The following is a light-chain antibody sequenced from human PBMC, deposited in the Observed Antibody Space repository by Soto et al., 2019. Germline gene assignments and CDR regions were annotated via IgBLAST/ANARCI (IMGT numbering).Light chain of an antibody. CDR1: QSVLYSSNNKNY. V-gene: IGKV4-1*01. Sequence: DMLLTHSPDSLAVSLGERATINCKSSQSVLYSSNNKNYLAWYQQKPGQPPKLLIYWASTRESGVPDRFSGSGSGTDFTLTISRLEPEDFAVFYCQQYGSSPWTFGQGTKVDI. CDR3: QQYGSSPWT. CDR2: WAS. J-gene: IGKJ1*01.